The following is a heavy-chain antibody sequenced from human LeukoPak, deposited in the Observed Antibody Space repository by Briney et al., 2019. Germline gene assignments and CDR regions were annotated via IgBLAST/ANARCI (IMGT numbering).Heavy chain of an antibody. J-gene: IGHJ3*02. V-gene: IGHV4-59*01. CDR3: ATYSRGAFDI. D-gene: IGHD2-21*01. CDR2: IYYSGST. Sequence: SETLSLTCTVSGGSISSYYWSWIRQPPGKGLEWIGYIYYSGSTNYNPSLKSRVTISVDTSKNQLSLKLSSVTAADTAVYYCATYSRGAFDIWGQGTMVTVSS. CDR1: GGSISSYY.